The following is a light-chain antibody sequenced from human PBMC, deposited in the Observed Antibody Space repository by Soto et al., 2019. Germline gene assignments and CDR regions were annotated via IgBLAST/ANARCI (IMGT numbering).Light chain of an antibody. CDR1: QSISTW. J-gene: IGKJ1*01. V-gene: IGKV1-5*01. Sequence: DIQMTQSPSTLSASIGDRVTITCRASQSISTWLAWYQQKPGRAPKLLIYDASSLESGVPSRFSGSGSGTAFTLTISSLQPDDFATYYCQQYNSYSRTLGQGTKVDIK. CDR2: DAS. CDR3: QQYNSYSRT.